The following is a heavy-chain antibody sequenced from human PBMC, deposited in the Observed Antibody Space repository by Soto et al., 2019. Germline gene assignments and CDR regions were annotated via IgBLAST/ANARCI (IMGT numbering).Heavy chain of an antibody. D-gene: IGHD1-26*01. Sequence: QVQLVQSGAEVKKPGASVKVSCKASGYTFTSHGISWVRQAPGQGLEWMGWFSVYNGNTQYAQKVQGRVTLTTDTSTSTAYMELRSLTSYDPAIYYCARGYSGSYFPDYWGQGTLVTVSS. CDR3: ARGYSGSYFPDY. CDR2: FSVYNGNT. V-gene: IGHV1-18*04. CDR1: GYTFTSHG. J-gene: IGHJ4*02.